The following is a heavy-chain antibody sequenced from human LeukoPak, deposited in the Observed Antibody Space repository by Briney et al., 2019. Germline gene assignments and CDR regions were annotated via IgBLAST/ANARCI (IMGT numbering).Heavy chain of an antibody. V-gene: IGHV4-30-4*08. Sequence: SETLSLTCTVSGGSIGSGDYYWSWIRQPPGKGLEWIGHIYYSGSTYYNPSLKSRVSISADTSQNQFSLKLSSVTAADTAVYYCARVPGEGSGYPYFDSWGQGALVTVSS. D-gene: IGHD3-22*01. CDR1: GGSIGSGDYY. CDR2: IYYSGST. CDR3: ARVPGEGSGYPYFDS. J-gene: IGHJ4*02.